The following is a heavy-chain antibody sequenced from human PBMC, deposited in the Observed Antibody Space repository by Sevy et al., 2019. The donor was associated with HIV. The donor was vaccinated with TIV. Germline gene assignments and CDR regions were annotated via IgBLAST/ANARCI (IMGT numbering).Heavy chain of an antibody. V-gene: IGHV3-23*01. CDR3: AKDTSYDSSGFFDY. CDR1: GFTFSSYA. CDR2: IGGSGGST. D-gene: IGHD3-22*01. Sequence: GGSLRLSCAASGFTFSSYAMSWVRQAPGKGLEWVSAIGGSGGSTYYADSVKGRFTRSRDNPKNTLYLQMNSLRAEDTAVSYWAKDTSYDSSGFFDYWGQGTLVTVSS. J-gene: IGHJ4*02.